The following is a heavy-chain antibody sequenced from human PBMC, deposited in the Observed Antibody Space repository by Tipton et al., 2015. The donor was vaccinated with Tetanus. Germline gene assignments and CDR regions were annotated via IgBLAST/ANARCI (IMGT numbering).Heavy chain of an antibody. V-gene: IGHV4-39*01. J-gene: IGHJ6*02. CDR1: GGSISSSSYY. D-gene: IGHD6-6*01. CDR2: IYYSGST. CDR3: ARHGGRHSSSSVDYYGMDHSSSSVDYYGMDV. Sequence: TLSLTCTVSGGSISSSSYYWGWIRQPPGKGLEWIGSIYYSGSTYYNPSLKSRVTISVDTSKNQFSLKLSSVTAADTAVYYCARHGGRHSSSSVDYYGMDHSSSSVDYYGMDVWGQGTTVTVSS.